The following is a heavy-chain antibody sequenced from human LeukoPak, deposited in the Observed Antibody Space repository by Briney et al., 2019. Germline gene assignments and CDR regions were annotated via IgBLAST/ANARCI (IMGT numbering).Heavy chain of an antibody. J-gene: IGHJ4*02. CDR1: GGSISSGGYS. CDR2: IYHSGST. V-gene: IGHV4-30-2*01. CDR3: ARLGGYNGLTIDY. D-gene: IGHD5-24*01. Sequence: PSETLSLTCAVSGGSISSGGYSWSWIRQPPGKGLEWIGYIYHSGSTYYNPSLKSRVTISVDRSKNQFSLKLSSVTAADTAVYYCARLGGYNGLTIDYWGQGTLVTVSS.